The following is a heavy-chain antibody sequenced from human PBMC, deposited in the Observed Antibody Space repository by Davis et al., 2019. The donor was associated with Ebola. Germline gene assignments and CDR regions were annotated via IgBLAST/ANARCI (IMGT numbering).Heavy chain of an antibody. CDR1: GFTFSSYA. J-gene: IGHJ5*02. V-gene: IGHV3-33*08. CDR2: IWYDGSNK. Sequence: GESLKISCAASGFTFSSYAMHWVRQAPGKGLEWVAVIWYDGSNKYYADSVKGRFTISRDNSKNTLYLQMNSLRAEDTAVYYCARVLMGIAAAWGQGTLVTVSS. D-gene: IGHD6-13*01. CDR3: ARVLMGIAAA.